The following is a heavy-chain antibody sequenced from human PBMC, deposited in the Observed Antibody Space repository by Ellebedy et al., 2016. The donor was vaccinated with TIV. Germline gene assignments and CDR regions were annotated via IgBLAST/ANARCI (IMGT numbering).Heavy chain of an antibody. J-gene: IGHJ6*02. CDR2: IRNDGGNR. D-gene: IGHD2-21*01. V-gene: IGHV3-30*02. CDR3: VQSHSGDWFFGVDV. Sequence: GESLKISYAASGFLFSNYAMHWVRQAPGKGLEWVAFIRNDGGNRAYAESVKGRFTISRDNYQKTLYLQMNSLRPEDTTVYYCVQSHSGDWFFGVDVWGPGTTVTVSS. CDR1: GFLFSNYA.